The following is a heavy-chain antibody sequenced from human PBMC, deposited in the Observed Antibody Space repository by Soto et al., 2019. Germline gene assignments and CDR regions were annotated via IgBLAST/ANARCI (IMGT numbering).Heavy chain of an antibody. V-gene: IGHV1-3*01. D-gene: IGHD6-19*01. Sequence: GASVKVSCKASAYTFNSYARHWVRQAPGQRLEWMGWINAGNGNTKYSQKFQGRVTITRDTSASTAYMELSSLRSEDTAVYYCARGVAGPLHWFDPWGQGTLVTVSS. J-gene: IGHJ5*02. CDR2: INAGNGNT. CDR3: ARGVAGPLHWFDP. CDR1: AYTFNSYA.